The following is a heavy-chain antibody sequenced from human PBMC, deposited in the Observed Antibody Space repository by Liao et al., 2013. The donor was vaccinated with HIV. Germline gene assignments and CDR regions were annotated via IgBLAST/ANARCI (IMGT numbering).Heavy chain of an antibody. CDR2: IYTSGST. J-gene: IGHJ6*03. D-gene: IGHD2-21*01. CDR1: GGSISSGGYY. Sequence: QLQLQESGPGLVKPSQTLSLTCTVSGGSISSGGYYWSWIRQPAGKGLEWIGRIYTSGSTNYNPSLKSRVTISVDTSKNQFSLKLSSVTAADTAVYYCARDTYCGSDCSDYYYYMDVWGNGTTVTVSS. CDR3: ARDTYCGSDCSDYYYYMDV. V-gene: IGHV4-61*02.